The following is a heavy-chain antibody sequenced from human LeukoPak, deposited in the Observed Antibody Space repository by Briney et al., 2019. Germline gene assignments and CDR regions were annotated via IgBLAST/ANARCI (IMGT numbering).Heavy chain of an antibody. CDR1: GFTFSSYS. D-gene: IGHD1-14*01. Sequence: GGSLRLSCAASGFTFSSYSMNWVRQAPGKGLEWVSSISSSSSYIYYADSVKGRFTISRDNAKNSLYLQMNSLRAEDTAVYYCARDLTVFKSGPFDPWGQGTLVTVSS. CDR2: ISSSSSYI. CDR3: ARDLTVFKSGPFDP. V-gene: IGHV3-21*01. J-gene: IGHJ5*02.